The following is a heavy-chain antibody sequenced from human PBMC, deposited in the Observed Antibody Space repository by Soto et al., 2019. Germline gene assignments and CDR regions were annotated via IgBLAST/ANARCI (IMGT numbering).Heavy chain of an antibody. CDR3: ARVAMSTFSWGFGP. V-gene: IGHV4-59*01. Sequence: PSEALSLTCAVSGGSITSNRWNWIRQPPWRGLEWIGYIYNSGTTEYNPSLNSRVIISVDTSKNQLSLKLSSVTAADTAVYYCARVAMSTFSWGFGPWGQGTTAPV. J-gene: IGHJ5*02. CDR1: GGSITSNR. CDR2: IYNSGTT. D-gene: IGHD3-3*02.